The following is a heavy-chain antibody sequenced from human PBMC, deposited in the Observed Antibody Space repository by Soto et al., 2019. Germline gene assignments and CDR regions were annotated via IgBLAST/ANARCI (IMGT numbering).Heavy chain of an antibody. J-gene: IGHJ5*02. V-gene: IGHV4-59*01. CDR1: GGSIRGYY. CDR3: ARDVGYCISTSCYSWFDP. CDR2: IYYSGST. D-gene: IGHD2-2*02. Sequence: SETRSLGGTVSGGSIRGYYWRWVRQPPGKGLEWIGYIYYSGSTNYNPSLKSRVTISVDTSKNQFSLKLSSVTAADMAVYYCARDVGYCISTSCYSWFDPWGQGPLVT.